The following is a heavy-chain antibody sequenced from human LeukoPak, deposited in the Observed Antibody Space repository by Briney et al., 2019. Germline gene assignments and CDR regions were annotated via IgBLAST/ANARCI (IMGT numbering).Heavy chain of an antibody. D-gene: IGHD1-14*01. CDR2: IYYSGST. Sequence: NSSETLSLTCTVSGGSISSYYWSWIRQPPGKGLEWIGYIYYSGSTNYNPSLKSRVTISVDTSKNQFSLKLSSVTAADTAVYYCASTWEPYGRKGIYYFDYWGQGTLVTVSS. J-gene: IGHJ4*02. CDR1: GGSISSYY. CDR3: ASTWEPYGRKGIYYFDY. V-gene: IGHV4-59*08.